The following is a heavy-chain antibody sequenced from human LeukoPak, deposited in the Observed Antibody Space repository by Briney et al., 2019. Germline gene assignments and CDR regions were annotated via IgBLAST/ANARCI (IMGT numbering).Heavy chain of an antibody. CDR2: IKQDGSEK. J-gene: IGHJ4*02. CDR3: ARWVWTVGPTVGYYFDY. D-gene: IGHD1-1*01. Sequence: PGGSLRLSCAASGFTFSSYWMSWVRQAPGKGLEWVANIKQDGSEKYYVDSVKGRFTISRDNAKNSLYLQMNSLRAEDTAVYYCARWVWTVGPTVGYYFDYWGQGTLVTVSS. V-gene: IGHV3-7*01. CDR1: GFTFSSYW.